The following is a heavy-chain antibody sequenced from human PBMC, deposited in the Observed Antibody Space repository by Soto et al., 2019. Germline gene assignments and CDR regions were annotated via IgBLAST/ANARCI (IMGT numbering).Heavy chain of an antibody. Sequence: SETLSLTCTVSGGSISSGGYYWSWIRQHPGKGLEWIGYIYYSGSTYYNPSLKSRVTISVDTSKNQFSLKLSSVTAADTAVYYCARSQFSATVEINKFDYWGQRTLVTVSS. V-gene: IGHV4-31*03. CDR2: IYYSGST. D-gene: IGHD2-21*01. CDR1: GGSISSGGYY. CDR3: ARSQFSATVEINKFDY. J-gene: IGHJ4*02.